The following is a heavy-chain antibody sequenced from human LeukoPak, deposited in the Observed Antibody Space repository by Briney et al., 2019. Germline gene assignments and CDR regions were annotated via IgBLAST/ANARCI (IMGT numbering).Heavy chain of an antibody. CDR2: IYYSGST. CDR3: ARGPYDFWSGYPPHYFDY. J-gene: IGHJ4*02. Sequence: SETLSLTCTVSGGSISSYYWSWIRQPPGNGLEWIGYIYYSGSTNYNPSLKSRVTISVDTSKNQFSLKLSSVTAADTAVYYCARGPYDFWSGYPPHYFDYWGQGTLVTVSS. D-gene: IGHD3-3*01. V-gene: IGHV4-59*08. CDR1: GGSISSYY.